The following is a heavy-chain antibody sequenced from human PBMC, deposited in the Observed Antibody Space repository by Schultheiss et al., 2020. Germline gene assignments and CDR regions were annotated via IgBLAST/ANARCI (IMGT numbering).Heavy chain of an antibody. CDR1: GYTFTSYD. D-gene: IGHD3-10*01. CDR3: ARDRLLLWFGELSRRQGGKQPYYYYYGRDV. Sequence: ASVKVSCKASGYTFTSYDINWVRQAPGQGLEWMGWISAYNGNTNYAQKLQGRVTMTTDTSTSTAYMELSSLRSEDTAVYYCARDRLLLWFGELSRRQGGKQPYYYYYGRDVWGPGHTGTVSS. J-gene: IGHJ6*02. CDR2: ISAYNGNT. V-gene: IGHV1-18*01.